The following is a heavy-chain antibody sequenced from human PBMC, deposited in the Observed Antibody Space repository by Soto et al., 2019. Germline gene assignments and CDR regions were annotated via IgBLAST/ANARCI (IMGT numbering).Heavy chain of an antibody. V-gene: IGHV4-4*02. CDR1: GDSISGSYW. CDR3: AREVEQQLVEGYYYGMDV. CDR2: VSQSGNT. J-gene: IGHJ6*02. D-gene: IGHD6-13*01. Sequence: SETLSLTCTVSGDSISGSYWWSWVRQPPGKGLEWIGEVSQSGNTNYNPSLMSRLTISVDTSKNQFSLKLSSVTAADTAVHYCAREVEQQLVEGYYYGMDVWGQGTTVTVSS.